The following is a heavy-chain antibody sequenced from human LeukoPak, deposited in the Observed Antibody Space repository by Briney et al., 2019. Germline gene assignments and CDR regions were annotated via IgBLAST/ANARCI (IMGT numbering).Heavy chain of an antibody. CDR2: ISSSGSTI. CDR1: GFTFSSYS. J-gene: IGHJ5*02. Sequence: PGGSLRLSCAASGFTFSSYSMNWVRQAPGKGLEWVSYISSSGSTIYYADSVKGRFTISRDNAKNSLYLQMNSLRAEDTAVYYCARDLRVGAIHWFDPWGQGTLVTVSS. V-gene: IGHV3-48*04. D-gene: IGHD1-26*01. CDR3: ARDLRVGAIHWFDP.